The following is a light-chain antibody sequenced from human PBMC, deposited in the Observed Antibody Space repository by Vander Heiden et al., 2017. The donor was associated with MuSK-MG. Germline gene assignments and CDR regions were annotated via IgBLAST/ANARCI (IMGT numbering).Light chain of an antibody. Sequence: QSVLTQPPSVSGAPGQRVTISCTGSSSNIGASYDVHWYQPLPGTAPKLLIYRNNNRPSGVPDRFSGSRSGTSASLAITGLQAEDEADYYCQSYDNSLSGYVFGTGTMVTVL. J-gene: IGLJ1*01. CDR3: QSYDNSLSGYV. CDR1: SSNIGASYD. V-gene: IGLV1-40*01. CDR2: RNN.